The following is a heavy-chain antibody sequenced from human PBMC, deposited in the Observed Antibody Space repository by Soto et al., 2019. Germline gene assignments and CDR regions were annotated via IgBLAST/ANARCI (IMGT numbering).Heavy chain of an antibody. CDR2: IYYSGST. V-gene: IGHV4-39*01. D-gene: IGHD3-22*01. Sequence: SETLSLTCTVSGGSISSSSYYWGWIRQPPGKGLEWIGSIYYSGSTYYNPSLKSRVTISVDTSKNQFSLKLSSVTAADTAVYYCARASSGYLVDYWGQGTRGTVS. CDR3: ARASSGYLVDY. J-gene: IGHJ4*02. CDR1: GGSISSSSYY.